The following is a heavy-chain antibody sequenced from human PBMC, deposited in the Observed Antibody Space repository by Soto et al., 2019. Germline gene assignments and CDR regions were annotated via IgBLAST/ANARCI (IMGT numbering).Heavy chain of an antibody. CDR3: ASKRAYSGYEPI. CDR2: ISSSSSYI. Sequence: GGSLRLSCAASGFTFSSYSMNWVRQAPGKGLEWVSSISSSSSYIYYADSVKGRFTISRDNAKNSLYLQMNSLRAEDTAVYYCASKRAYSGYEPIWGQGTLVTVSS. D-gene: IGHD5-12*01. CDR1: GFTFSSYS. J-gene: IGHJ4*02. V-gene: IGHV3-21*01.